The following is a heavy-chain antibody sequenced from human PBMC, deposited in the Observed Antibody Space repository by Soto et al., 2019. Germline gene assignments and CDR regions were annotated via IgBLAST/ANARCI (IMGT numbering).Heavy chain of an antibody. Sequence: ASVKVSCKASNYPFTSYGFAWVRQAPGHGLQWLGRISAYNNNADYAQELQGRITMTTDTSTRTAVMELSSLTSDDTGVYYCARDSNPFGVVIRSPEKQKYGMDVWGQGTTVTVLL. CDR2: ISAYNNNA. V-gene: IGHV1-18*01. J-gene: IGHJ6*02. CDR3: ARDSNPFGVVIRSPEKQKYGMDV. D-gene: IGHD3-3*01. CDR1: NYPFTSYG.